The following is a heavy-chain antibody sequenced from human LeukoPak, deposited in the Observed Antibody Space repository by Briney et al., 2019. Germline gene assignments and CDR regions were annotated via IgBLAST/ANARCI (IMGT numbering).Heavy chain of an antibody. Sequence: SETLSLTCAGYGGSFSGYYWGWIRPPPGEGLEWIGEIKHSGSTNYKPPLKSRVTISVGTSKNQFSLKLSSVTAADTAVYYCARGRYPIVVVPAAGAEYFQQWGQGTLVTVS. CDR1: GGSFSGYY. J-gene: IGHJ1*01. V-gene: IGHV4-34*01. D-gene: IGHD2-2*01. CDR2: IKHSGST. CDR3: ARGRYPIVVVPAAGAEYFQQ.